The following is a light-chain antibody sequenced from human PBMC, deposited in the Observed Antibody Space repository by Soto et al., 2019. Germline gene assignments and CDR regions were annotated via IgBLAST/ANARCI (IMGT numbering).Light chain of an antibody. J-gene: IGKJ4*01. CDR2: AAS. CDR3: QYYNNWLAT. V-gene: IGKV3-15*01. CDR1: QSVSNT. Sequence: ETVLTQSPATLSLSPGERATLSCRASQSVSNTLAWYQQKPGQAPRLLIYAASTRATGVSARFSGCGSGTEFILTISSLQSEDFTIYYCQYYNNWLATFGGGTKVDIK.